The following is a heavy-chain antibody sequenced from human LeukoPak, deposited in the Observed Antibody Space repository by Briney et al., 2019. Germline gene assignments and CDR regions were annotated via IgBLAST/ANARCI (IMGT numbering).Heavy chain of an antibody. CDR2: ISSSGSTI. CDR3: AQKSGSYHALAGY. D-gene: IGHD1-26*01. CDR1: GFTFSTYR. J-gene: IGHJ4*02. V-gene: IGHV3-23*01. Sequence: GGSLRLSCAASGFTFSTYRMSWVRQAQGKGLEWVSYISSSGSTIYYADSVKGRFTISRDNSKNTLYLQMNSLRAEDTAIYYGAQKSGSYHALAGYWGQGTLVTVSS.